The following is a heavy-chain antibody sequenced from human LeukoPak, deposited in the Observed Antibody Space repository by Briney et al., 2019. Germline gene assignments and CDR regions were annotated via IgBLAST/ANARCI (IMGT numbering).Heavy chain of an antibody. CDR3: ARDQRPYYYDSSGYYTLDY. Sequence: SVKVSCKASGGTFSSYAISWVRQAPGQGLEWMGGIIPIFGTANYAQKFQGRVTITAGESTSTAYMELSSLRSEDTAVYYCARDQRPYYYDSSGYYTLDYWGQGTLVTVSS. J-gene: IGHJ4*02. D-gene: IGHD3-22*01. V-gene: IGHV1-69*13. CDR1: GGTFSSYA. CDR2: IIPIFGTA.